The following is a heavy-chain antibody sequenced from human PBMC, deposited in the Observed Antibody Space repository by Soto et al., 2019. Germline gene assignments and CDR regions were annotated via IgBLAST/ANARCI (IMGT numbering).Heavy chain of an antibody. CDR1: GFAFSSYA. Sequence: EVQLLESGGDLVQPGGSLRLSCAASGFAFSSYAMSWVRQAPGKGLGWVSGIGGSGYSTHYADSVRGRFIISRDNSKNTMYLQMNSLRVEDTAIYYCARAEDDYGDQDHFDFWGQGTLVTVSS. CDR3: ARAEDDYGDQDHFDF. D-gene: IGHD4-17*01. CDR2: IGGSGYST. J-gene: IGHJ4*02. V-gene: IGHV3-23*01.